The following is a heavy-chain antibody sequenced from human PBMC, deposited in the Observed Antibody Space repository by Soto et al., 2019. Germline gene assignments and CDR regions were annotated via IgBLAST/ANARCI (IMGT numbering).Heavy chain of an antibody. V-gene: IGHV4-59*08. CDR2: IYYSGST. CDR3: ARHNYGSGSTYFEY. J-gene: IGHJ4*02. CDR1: GGSISSYY. D-gene: IGHD3-10*01. Sequence: SETLSLTCTVFGGSISSYYWSWIRQPPGKGLEWIGYIYYSGSTNYNPSLKSRVTISVDTSKNQFSLKLNSMTAADTAVYYCARHNYGSGSTYFEYWGQGTLVTVSS.